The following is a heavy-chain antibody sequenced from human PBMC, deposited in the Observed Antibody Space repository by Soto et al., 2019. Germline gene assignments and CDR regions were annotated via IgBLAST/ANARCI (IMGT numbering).Heavy chain of an antibody. CDR1: GYIFTNHY. D-gene: IGHD3-22*01. CDR2: INPSGGST. CDR3: ARADYYDSSGFYYDC. J-gene: IGHJ4*02. Sequence: QVQLVQSGAEVKKPGASVKVSCKASGYIFTNHYIHWVRQAPGQGLEWMGIINPSGGSTNYLQKVQGTITMTRDTSTSTVYMELSSLRSEDTAVYVCARADYYDSSGFYYDCWGQGSLVTVSS. V-gene: IGHV1-46*01.